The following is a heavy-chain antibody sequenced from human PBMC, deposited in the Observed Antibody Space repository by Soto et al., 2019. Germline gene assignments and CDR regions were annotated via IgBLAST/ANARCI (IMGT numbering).Heavy chain of an antibody. Sequence: QVQLVQSGSEVKKPGSSVKVPCTASGGSFSSNPISWVRQAPGQGLEWMAGIIPIFATVHYAQKFQGRVTITADESARAPYMQLTSLRSEDTAVYFCSRGGRGYSSAPRYYFDYWGQGTVVTVS. CDR1: GGSFSSNP. D-gene: IGHD5-18*01. V-gene: IGHV1-69*01. CDR2: IIPIFATV. CDR3: SRGGRGYSSAPRYYFDY. J-gene: IGHJ4*02.